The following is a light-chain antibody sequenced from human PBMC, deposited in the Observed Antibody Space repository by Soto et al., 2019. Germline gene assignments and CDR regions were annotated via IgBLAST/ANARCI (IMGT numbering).Light chain of an antibody. V-gene: IGKV3-15*01. CDR3: QKYNRWPLT. CDR2: DAS. CDR1: QSIYDK. Sequence: ESVLTQSPATLSVSPVEIVCLSCRASQSIYDKLAWYQQKPGQTPRLLIYDASTRATGISGSFSGSGSGTEFTLTISSLQSEDFAVYYCQKYNRWPLTCGGGTKVDIK. J-gene: IGKJ4*01.